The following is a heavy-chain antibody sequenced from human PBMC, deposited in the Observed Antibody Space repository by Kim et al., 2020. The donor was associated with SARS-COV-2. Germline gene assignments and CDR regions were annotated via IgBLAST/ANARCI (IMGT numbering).Heavy chain of an antibody. J-gene: IGHJ4*02. CDR3: AREASSGWYKNFDY. D-gene: IGHD6-19*01. CDR2: IYTSGST. CDR1: GGSISSGSYY. Sequence: SETLSLTCTVSGGSISSGSYYWSWIRQPAGKGLEWIGRIYTSGSTNYNPSLKSRVTISVDTSKNQFSLKLSSVTAADTAVYYCAREASSGWYKNFDYWGQGTLVTVSS. V-gene: IGHV4-61*02.